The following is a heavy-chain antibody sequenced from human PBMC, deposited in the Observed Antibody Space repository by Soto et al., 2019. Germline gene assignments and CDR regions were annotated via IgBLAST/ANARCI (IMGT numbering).Heavy chain of an antibody. D-gene: IGHD6-13*01. J-gene: IGHJ4*02. CDR1: GYTFTGYY. V-gene: IGHV1-2*04. CDR2: INPNSGGT. CDR3: AREWAAAGMGFGC. Sequence: GASVKVSCKASGYTFTGYYMHWVRQAPGQGLEWMGWINPNSGGTNYAQKFQGWVTMTRDTSISTAYMELSRLRSADTAVYYWAREWAAAGMGFGCWGQGTLVTVSS.